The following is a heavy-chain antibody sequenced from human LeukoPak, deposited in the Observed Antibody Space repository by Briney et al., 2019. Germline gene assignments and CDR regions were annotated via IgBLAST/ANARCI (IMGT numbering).Heavy chain of an antibody. CDR1: GFNFDDYA. D-gene: IGHD4-17*01. Sequence: PGGSLRLSCAASGFNFDDYAMHWVRQAPGKGLEWVSGISWNSGNIAYADSVKGRFTISRDSAKTSLYLQINNLRAEDTALYYCAKAHDYGDYAGFDYWGQGTLVTASS. CDR3: AKAHDYGDYAGFDY. V-gene: IGHV3-9*01. CDR2: ISWNSGNI. J-gene: IGHJ4*02.